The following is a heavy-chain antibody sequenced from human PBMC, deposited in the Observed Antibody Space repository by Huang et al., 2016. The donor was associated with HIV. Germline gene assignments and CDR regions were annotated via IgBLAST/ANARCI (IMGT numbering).Heavy chain of an antibody. V-gene: IGHV1-3*01. CDR2: INPCKENT. D-gene: IGHD5-12*01. CDR1: GYNFTSRG. Sequence: QVHLVQSGPEVKKPGASVKVSCKASGYNFTSRGLHWVRQAPGQRLEWMGNINPCKENTKYSPKFHDRVTLTRDISANTAYMQLSRLTSEDTAVYYCASGQRMRESDIVATIPVSWGQGALVTVSS. J-gene: IGHJ5*02. CDR3: ASGQRMRESDIVATIPVS.